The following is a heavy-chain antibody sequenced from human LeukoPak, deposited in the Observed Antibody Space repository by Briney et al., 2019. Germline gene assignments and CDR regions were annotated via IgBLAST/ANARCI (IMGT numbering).Heavy chain of an antibody. V-gene: IGHV3-30*18. Sequence: GGSLRLSCAASGFTFSSYGMHWVRQAPGKGLEWVAVISCDGSNKYYADSVKGRFTISRDNAKNSLYLQMNSLRAEDTAVYYCAELGITMIGGVWGKGTTVTISS. CDR1: GFTFSSYG. CDR2: ISCDGSNK. CDR3: AELGITMIGGV. D-gene: IGHD3-10*02. J-gene: IGHJ6*04.